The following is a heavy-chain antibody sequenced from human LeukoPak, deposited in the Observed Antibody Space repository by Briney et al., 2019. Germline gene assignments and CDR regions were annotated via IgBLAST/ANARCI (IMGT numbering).Heavy chain of an antibody. V-gene: IGHV4-38-2*02. Sequence: SETLSLTCTVSGYSISSGYYWGWIRQPPGKGLEWIGSIYHSGSTYYNPSLKSRVTISVDTSKNQFSLKLTSVTAADTAVYYCAREYGSGSYYNYYFYGFDVWGQGTTVTVSS. CDR3: AREYGSGSYYNYYFYGFDV. CDR1: GYSISSGYY. J-gene: IGHJ6*02. CDR2: IYHSGST. D-gene: IGHD3-10*01.